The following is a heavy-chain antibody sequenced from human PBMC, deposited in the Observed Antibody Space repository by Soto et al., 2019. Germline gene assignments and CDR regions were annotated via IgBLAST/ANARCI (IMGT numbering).Heavy chain of an antibody. D-gene: IGHD3-10*01. Sequence: SETLSLTCAVYGGSFSGYYWSWIRQPPGKGLEWIGEINHSGSTNYNPSLKSRVTISVDTSKNQFSLKLSSVTAADTAVYYCARNLYGSGYGMDVWGQGTTVTVSS. CDR1: GGSFSGYY. CDR3: ARNLYGSGYGMDV. V-gene: IGHV4-34*01. J-gene: IGHJ6*02. CDR2: INHSGST.